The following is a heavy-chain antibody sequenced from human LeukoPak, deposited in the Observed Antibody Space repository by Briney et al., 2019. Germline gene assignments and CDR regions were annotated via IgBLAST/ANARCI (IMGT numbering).Heavy chain of an antibody. CDR1: GFTFSSHA. CDR3: ARMGYYYSIPTFFDY. Sequence: GGSLRLSCAVSGFTFSSHAIHWVRQAPGKGLEWVSVIYSGGNTYYTDSVKGRFTISRDSSKNTLYLQMNSLRAEDTAVYYCARMGYYYSIPTFFDYWGQGTLVTVSS. J-gene: IGHJ4*02. D-gene: IGHD3-22*01. CDR2: IYSGGNT. V-gene: IGHV3-66*02.